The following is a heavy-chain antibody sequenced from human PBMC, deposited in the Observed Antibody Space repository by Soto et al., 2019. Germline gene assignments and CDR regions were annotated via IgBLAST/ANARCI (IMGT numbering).Heavy chain of an antibody. J-gene: IGHJ4*02. D-gene: IGHD6-13*01. Sequence: SETLSLTCTVSGGSISSGGYYWSWIRQHPGKGLEWIGYIYYSGSTYYNPSLKSRVTISVDTSKNQFSLKLSSVTAADTAVYYCARDAIAAAGTGGWGQGTLVTVSS. V-gene: IGHV4-31*03. CDR3: ARDAIAAAGTGG. CDR1: GGSISSGGYY. CDR2: IYYSGST.